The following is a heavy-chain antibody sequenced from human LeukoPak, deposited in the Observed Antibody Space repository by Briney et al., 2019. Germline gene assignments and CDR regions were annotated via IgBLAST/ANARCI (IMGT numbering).Heavy chain of an antibody. Sequence: SETLSLTCTISGGSMNSYYWNWIRQPPGKGLEWIGYIYHTGSTNYNPSLKGRVTISLDKSKNQFSLKLTSVTAADTAIYYCARVGGMTTINNAAFDIWGQGTMVTVSS. J-gene: IGHJ3*02. D-gene: IGHD4-4*01. CDR1: GGSMNSYY. V-gene: IGHV4-59*01. CDR2: IYHTGST. CDR3: ARVGGMTTINNAAFDI.